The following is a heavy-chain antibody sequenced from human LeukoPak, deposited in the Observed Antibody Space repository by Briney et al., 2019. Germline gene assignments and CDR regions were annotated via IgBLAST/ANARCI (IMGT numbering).Heavy chain of an antibody. D-gene: IGHD3-22*01. J-gene: IGHJ4*02. CDR1: GGSISSSSYY. CDR3: ARGSTRNSSGYYYVRAVPIYFDY. V-gene: IGHV4-39*07. Sequence: SETLSLTCTVSGGSISSSSYYWGWIRQPPGKGLEWIGSIYYSGSTYYNPSLKSRVTISVDTSKNQFSLKLSSVTAADTAVYYCARGSTRNSSGYYYVRAVPIYFDYWGQGTLVTVSS. CDR2: IYYSGST.